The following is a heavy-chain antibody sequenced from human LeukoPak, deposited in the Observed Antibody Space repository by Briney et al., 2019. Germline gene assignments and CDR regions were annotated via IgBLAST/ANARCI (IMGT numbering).Heavy chain of an antibody. J-gene: IGHJ4*02. CDR3: ARFGYVAAVDV. Sequence: GGSLRLSCAASGFSFSANWMTWVRQAPGTGLEWVANINPAGSETYYVDPVKGRFSISRDNAKNLVYLQMNSLRAEDTAVYHCARFGYVAAVDVWGQGTPVTVSS. CDR1: GFSFSANW. CDR2: INPAGSET. D-gene: IGHD2-15*01. V-gene: IGHV3-7*01.